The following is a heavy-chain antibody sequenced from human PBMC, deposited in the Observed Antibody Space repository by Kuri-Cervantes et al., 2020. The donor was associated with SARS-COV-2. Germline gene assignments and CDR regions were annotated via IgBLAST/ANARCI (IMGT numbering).Heavy chain of an antibody. Sequence: GGSLRLSCAASGFTFSSYWMHWVRQAPGKGLVWVSRINSDGSSTSYADSVKGRFTISRDNAKNTLYLQMNSLRAEDTAVYHCARDYQYYYGSGSYYLVYYYYGMDVWGQGTTVTVSS. CDR1: GFTFSSYW. V-gene: IGHV3-74*01. D-gene: IGHD3-10*01. CDR3: ARDYQYYYGSGSYYLVYYYYGMDV. J-gene: IGHJ6*02. CDR2: INSDGSST.